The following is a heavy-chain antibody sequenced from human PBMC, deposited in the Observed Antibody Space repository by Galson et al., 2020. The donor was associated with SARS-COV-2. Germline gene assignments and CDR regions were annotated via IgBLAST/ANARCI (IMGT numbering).Heavy chain of an antibody. D-gene: IGHD4-17*01. J-gene: IGHJ4*02. V-gene: IGHV2-5*02. CDR3: AHRLYGDFEYYFDH. CDR2: IYMDDDK. CDR1: GIPLNSGTEA. Sequence: SGPTLVKPTQTLTLTCTFSGIPLNSGTEAVAWIRQPPGKALQWLALIYMDDDKRYNPFLKSRLSITKDISRNQVLLTMIDMDPVDSATYYCAHRLYGDFEYYFDHWGQGTLVTVSS.